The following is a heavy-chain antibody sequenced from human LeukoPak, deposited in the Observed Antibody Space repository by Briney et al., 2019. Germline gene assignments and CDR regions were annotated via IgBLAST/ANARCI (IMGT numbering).Heavy chain of an antibody. CDR2: ISSGGTAM. J-gene: IGHJ4*02. V-gene: IGHV3-48*04. Sequence: PGGSLRLSCAASGFTFSSYNMNWVRQAPGKGLEWLSYISSGGTAMYYADSVKGRFTISRDNAKNSLYLQMNSLRAEDTAVYYCAREKGWFDYFDYWGQGTLVTVSS. CDR3: AREKGWFDYFDY. CDR1: GFTFSSYN. D-gene: IGHD6-19*01.